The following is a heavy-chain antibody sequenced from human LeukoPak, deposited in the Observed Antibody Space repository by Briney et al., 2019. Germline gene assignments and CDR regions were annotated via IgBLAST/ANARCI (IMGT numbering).Heavy chain of an antibody. V-gene: IGHV3-74*01. J-gene: IGHJ4*02. Sequence: KPGGSLRLSCAASGFTFSSYWMHWVRQAPGKGLVWVSRINSDGSSTSYAESVKGRFTISRDNAKNTLYLQMNSLRAEDTAVYYCATVTVTTAFDYWGQRTLVTVSS. D-gene: IGHD4-17*01. CDR2: INSDGSST. CDR1: GFTFSSYW. CDR3: ATVTVTTAFDY.